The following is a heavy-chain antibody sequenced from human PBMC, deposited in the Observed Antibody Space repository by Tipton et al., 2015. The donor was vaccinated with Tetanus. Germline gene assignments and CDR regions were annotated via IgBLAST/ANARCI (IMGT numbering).Heavy chain of an antibody. D-gene: IGHD2-8*02. CDR1: GYIFNNYW. CDR3: ARAHCTGGVCNFDF. Sequence: QLVQSGGEVKKPGESLKISCKGSGYIFNNYWIGWVRQKPGTGLEWMGIIYPGDSDTRYSSAFQGQVTISVDKSINTAYLQWSGLKASDTSMFYCARAHCTGGVCNFDFWGQGALVAVAS. J-gene: IGHJ4*02. V-gene: IGHV5-51*01. CDR2: IYPGDSDT.